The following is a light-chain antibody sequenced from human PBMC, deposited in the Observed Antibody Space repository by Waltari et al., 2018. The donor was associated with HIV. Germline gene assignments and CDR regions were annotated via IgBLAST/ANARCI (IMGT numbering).Light chain of an antibody. CDR3: QTWNTDTWV. Sequence: QLVLTRSPSASASLGASVKLTCTLSSRHSNYAIAWHQQQPEKGPRFLMKLNSDGSHTKGDGIPDRFSGSSSGTERYLTISSLQSEDEADYYCQTWNTDTWVFAGGTKLTVL. CDR2: LNSDGSH. J-gene: IGLJ3*02. V-gene: IGLV4-69*01. CDR1: SRHSNYA.